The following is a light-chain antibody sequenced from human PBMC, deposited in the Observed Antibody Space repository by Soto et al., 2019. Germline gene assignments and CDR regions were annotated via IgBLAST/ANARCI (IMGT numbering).Light chain of an antibody. Sequence: QSALTQPASVSGSPGQSITIPCTGTSSDFGGYDHVSWYQQHPGKAPKLMVYDVSNRPSGVSDRFSGSKSANTASLTISGLQAEDEADYYCNSYTTSSSLYVFGTGTKVTVL. CDR3: NSYTTSSSLYV. CDR2: DVS. CDR1: SSDFGGYDH. J-gene: IGLJ1*01. V-gene: IGLV2-14*01.